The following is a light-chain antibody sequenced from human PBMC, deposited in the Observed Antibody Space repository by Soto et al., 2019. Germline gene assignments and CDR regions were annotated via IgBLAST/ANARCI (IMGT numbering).Light chain of an antibody. Sequence: SALTQPPSASGSPGQSVTISFTGTSIDVGGYDYVSWYQQYPGKTPKLMIFEVTKRPSGVPDRFSGSKSGNTASLTVSGLQAEDEADYSCLSYERTAHVFGTGTKITXL. CDR1: SIDVGGYDY. CDR2: EVT. J-gene: IGLJ1*01. V-gene: IGLV2-8*01. CDR3: LSYERTAHV.